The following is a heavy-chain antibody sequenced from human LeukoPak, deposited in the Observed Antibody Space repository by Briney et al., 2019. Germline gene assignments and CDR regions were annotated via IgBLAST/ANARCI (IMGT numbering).Heavy chain of an antibody. Sequence: RGESLKISCKASGYPFTHQWIGWVRQKSGSGLEWMGIIYPRDSDTRYSPSFQGHVSISAATSITTAYLEWSRLGASDTAIYYCGRQPNVVGAIWGQGTLVTVSS. J-gene: IGHJ4*02. CDR3: GRQPNVVGAI. CDR1: GYPFTHQW. D-gene: IGHD3-16*01. CDR2: IYPRDSDT. V-gene: IGHV5-51*01.